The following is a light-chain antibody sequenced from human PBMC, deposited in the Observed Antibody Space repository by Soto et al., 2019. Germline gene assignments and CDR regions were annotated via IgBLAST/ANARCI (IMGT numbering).Light chain of an antibody. J-gene: IGLJ3*02. V-gene: IGLV2-14*03. CDR2: DVS. CDR3: SSYTRGNSWV. CDR1: SSDVGSSNY. Sequence: QSALTQPASVSGSPGQSITISCTGTSSDVGSSNYVSWYQHHPGKAPQLIIFDVSDRPSGVSHRFSGSKSVNTASLIISGLLAEDEAYYYCSSYTRGNSWVFGGGTKLTVL.